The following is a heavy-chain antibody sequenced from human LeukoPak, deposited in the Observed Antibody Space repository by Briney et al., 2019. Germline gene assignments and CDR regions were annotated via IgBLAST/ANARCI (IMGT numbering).Heavy chain of an antibody. D-gene: IGHD7-27*01. V-gene: IGHV1-2*02. Sequence: ASVRVSCKASGYTFTVYYMHWVRQAPGQGLGWMGWINPNSGGTNYAQKFQGRVTMTRDTSISTAYMELSRLRSDDTAVYYCARDLTNWASDAFDIWGQGTMVTVSS. CDR2: INPNSGGT. CDR3: ARDLTNWASDAFDI. CDR1: GYTFTVYY. J-gene: IGHJ3*02.